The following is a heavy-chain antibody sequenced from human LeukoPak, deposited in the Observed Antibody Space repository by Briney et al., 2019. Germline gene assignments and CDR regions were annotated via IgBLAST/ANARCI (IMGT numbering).Heavy chain of an antibody. CDR3: ASSLLVQEYYYYGMDV. CDR2: IIPIFGTA. V-gene: IGHV1-69*13. Sequence: ASVKVSCKASGGTFSSYAISWVRQAPGQGLEWMGGIIPIFGTANYAQKFQGRVTITADESTSTAYMELSSLRSEDTAVYYCASSLLVQEYYYYGMDVWGQETTVTVSS. CDR1: GGTFSSYA. D-gene: IGHD6-13*01. J-gene: IGHJ6*02.